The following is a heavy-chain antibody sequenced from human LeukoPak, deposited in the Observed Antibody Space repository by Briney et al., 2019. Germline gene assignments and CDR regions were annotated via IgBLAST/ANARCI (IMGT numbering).Heavy chain of an antibody. Sequence: PSETLSLTCTVSGGSISSYYWSWIRQPPGKGLEWIGYIYYSGSTNYNPSLKSRVTISVDTSKNQFSLKLSSVTAADTAVYYCASSITMVRGVISDYWGQGTLVTVPS. CDR2: IYYSGST. CDR3: ASSITMVRGVISDY. V-gene: IGHV4-59*01. J-gene: IGHJ4*02. D-gene: IGHD3-10*01. CDR1: GGSISSYY.